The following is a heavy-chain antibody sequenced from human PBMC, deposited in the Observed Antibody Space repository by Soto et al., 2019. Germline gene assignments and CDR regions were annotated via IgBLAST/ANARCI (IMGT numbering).Heavy chain of an antibody. CDR3: ANRIQLWLQIDY. J-gene: IGHJ4*02. Sequence: GGSLRLSCAASGFPFSSYSRSWISQAPGKGLEWVSAISGSGGSTYYADSVKGRFTISRDNSKNTLYLQMNSLRAEDTAVYYCANRIQLWLQIDYWGQGTLVPVSS. V-gene: IGHV3-23*01. CDR1: GFPFSSYS. CDR2: ISGSGGST. D-gene: IGHD5-18*01.